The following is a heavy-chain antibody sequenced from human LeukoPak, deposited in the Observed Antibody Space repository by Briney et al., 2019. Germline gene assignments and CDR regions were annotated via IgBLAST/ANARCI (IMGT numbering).Heavy chain of an antibody. CDR2: ISSSSSYI. Sequence: PGGSLRLSCAASGFTFSSYSMNWVRQAPGKGLEWVSSISSSSSYIYYADSVKGRFTISRDNAKNSLYLQMNSLRAEDTAVYYCATILTGYYPSYWYFDLWGRGTLVTVSS. D-gene: IGHD3-9*01. J-gene: IGHJ2*01. CDR3: ATILTGYYPSYWYFDL. V-gene: IGHV3-21*04. CDR1: GFTFSSYS.